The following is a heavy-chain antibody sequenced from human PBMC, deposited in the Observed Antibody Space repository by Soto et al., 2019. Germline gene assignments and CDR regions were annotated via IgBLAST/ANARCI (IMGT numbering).Heavy chain of an antibody. CDR2: IYWDDGK. CDR3: AHARHPYSYSGMDL. J-gene: IGHJ6*02. Sequence: QITLKESGPTLVKPTQTLTLTCTFSGFSLSTSGVGVGWIRQPPGKALEWLALIYWDDGKRYSPSLKSRLTITNDPSKNQVVLTMTTMAPVDTAKYSCAHARHPYSYSGMDLWGQGTTVTVSS. CDR1: GFSLSTSGVG. V-gene: IGHV2-5*02.